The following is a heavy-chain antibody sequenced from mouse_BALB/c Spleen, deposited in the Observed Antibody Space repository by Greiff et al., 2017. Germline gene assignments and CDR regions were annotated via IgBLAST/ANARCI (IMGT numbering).Heavy chain of an antibody. CDR3: ARDPAYYGSSHWYFDV. CDR1: GFTFSSYA. D-gene: IGHD1-1*01. V-gene: IGHV5-9-4*01. CDR2: ISSGGSYT. J-gene: IGHJ1*01. Sequence: DVMLVESGGGLVKPGGSLKLSCAASGFTFSSYAMSWVRQSPEKRLEWVAEISSGGSYTYYPDTVTGRFTISRDNAKNTLYLEMSSLRSEDTAMDSCARDPAYYGSSHWYFDVWGAGTTVTVSS.